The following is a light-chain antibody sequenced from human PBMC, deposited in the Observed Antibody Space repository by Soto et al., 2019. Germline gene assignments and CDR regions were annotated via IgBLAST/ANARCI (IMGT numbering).Light chain of an antibody. Sequence: IVLTQSPATLSLSPGERATLSCRASQSVSSYLAWYQQKPGQAPRLVIHDASSRATGIPARFSGSGSGTDFTLTISRLEPEDFAVYYCQQYGYSPITFGQGTRLE. J-gene: IGKJ5*01. CDR2: DAS. V-gene: IGKV3-11*01. CDR1: QSVSSY. CDR3: QQYGYSPIT.